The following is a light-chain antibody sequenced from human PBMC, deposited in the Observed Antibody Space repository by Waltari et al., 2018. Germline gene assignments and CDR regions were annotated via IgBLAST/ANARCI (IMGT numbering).Light chain of an antibody. CDR2: DVG. CDR1: SRDVGGFNF. Sequence: QSALTQPASVSGAPGQSISISCTGTSRDVGGFNFVFCFQRLPGKAPKLIIYDVGNRPSGVSIRFSGSKSGNTASLIISGLQADDEADYYCCSYTRSGSLVFGGGTKLTVL. J-gene: IGLJ2*01. V-gene: IGLV2-14*03. CDR3: CSYTRSGSLV.